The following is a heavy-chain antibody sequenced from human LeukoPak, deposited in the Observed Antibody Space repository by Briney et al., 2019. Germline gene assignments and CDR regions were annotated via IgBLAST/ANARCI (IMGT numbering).Heavy chain of an antibody. CDR2: IYSGGST. J-gene: IGHJ3*01. V-gene: IGHV3-NL1*01. CDR3: ARDRFMVRGVMVGTFDL. Sequence: PGGSLRLSCAASGFTFSSYGMHWVRQAPGKGLEWVSVIYSGGSTYYADSVKGRFTISRDNSKNMMYLQMNSLRAEDTAVYYCARDRFMVRGVMVGTFDLWGQGTMVTVSS. D-gene: IGHD3-10*01. CDR1: GFTFSSYG.